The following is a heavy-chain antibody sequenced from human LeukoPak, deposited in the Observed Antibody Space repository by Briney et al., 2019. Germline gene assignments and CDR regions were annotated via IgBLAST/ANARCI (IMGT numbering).Heavy chain of an antibody. CDR2: ISSSSSYI. J-gene: IGHJ1*01. D-gene: IGHD3-10*01. CDR3: ARVSVQGYYGSGSFDFQH. CDR1: GFTFSSYS. Sequence: GGSLRLSCAASGFTFSSYSMNWVRQAPGKGLEWVSSISSSSSYIYYADSVKGRFTISRGNAKNSLYLQMNSLRAEDTAVYYCARVSVQGYYGSGSFDFQHWGQGTLVTVSS. V-gene: IGHV3-21*01.